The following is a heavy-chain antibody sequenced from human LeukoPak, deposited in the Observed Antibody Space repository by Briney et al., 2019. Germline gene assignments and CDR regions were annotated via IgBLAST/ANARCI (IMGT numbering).Heavy chain of an antibody. CDR3: ARGDGVVITTHFDY. Sequence: PGGSLRLSCAASRFTFSSYWMSWVRQAPGKGLEWVANIKQDGSEKYYVDSVKGRFTISRDNAKNSLYLQMNSLRAEDTAVYYCARGDGVVITTHFDYWGQGTLVTVSS. CDR1: RFTFSSYW. D-gene: IGHD3-3*01. V-gene: IGHV3-7*01. J-gene: IGHJ4*02. CDR2: IKQDGSEK.